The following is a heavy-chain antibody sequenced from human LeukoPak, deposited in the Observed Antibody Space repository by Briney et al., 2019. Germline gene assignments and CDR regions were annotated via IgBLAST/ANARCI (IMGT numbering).Heavy chain of an antibody. J-gene: IGHJ6*02. CDR2: ISNTGSPI. CDR1: GFTFSTYS. V-gene: IGHV3-48*04. D-gene: IGHD3-10*01. Sequence: GGSLRLSCAASGFTFSTYSMNWVRQAPGKGLEWVSYISNTGSPIYYADSVKGRFSISRDNARNSLYLQMNSLRAEDTAVYYCTLDPPFVGMHVWGHGTTVTVSS. CDR3: TLDPPFVGMHV.